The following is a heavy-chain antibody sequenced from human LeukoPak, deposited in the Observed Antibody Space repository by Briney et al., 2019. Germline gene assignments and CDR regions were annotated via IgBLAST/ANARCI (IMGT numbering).Heavy chain of an antibody. J-gene: IGHJ5*02. CDR3: ARAKRQQLVLGNWFDP. V-gene: IGHV3-21*01. Sequence: PGGSLRLSCAASGFTFSSYSMNWVRQAPGKRLEWVSSISSSSTYIYYADSVKGRFTISRDNAKNSLYLQMNSLRAEDTAVYYCARAKRQQLVLGNWFDPWGQGTLVTVSS. CDR1: GFTFSSYS. D-gene: IGHD6-13*01. CDR2: ISSSSTYI.